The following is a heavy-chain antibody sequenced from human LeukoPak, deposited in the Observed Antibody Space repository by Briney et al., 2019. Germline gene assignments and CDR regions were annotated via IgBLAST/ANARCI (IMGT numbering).Heavy chain of an antibody. J-gene: IGHJ4*02. CDR2: ISADGGIT. D-gene: IGHD3-22*01. CDR1: GSTFSCHA. CDR3: GKDLLSDSSARYLTPFEY. V-gene: IGHV3-23*01. Sequence: QPGGSLRLSCAATGSTFSCHAMSWVRQAPGKGLEWVSTISADGGITYYADSVKGRFTISRDNSKNTLYLQMNSLRAEDTAVYYCGKDLLSDSSARYLTPFEYWGQGTLVTVSS.